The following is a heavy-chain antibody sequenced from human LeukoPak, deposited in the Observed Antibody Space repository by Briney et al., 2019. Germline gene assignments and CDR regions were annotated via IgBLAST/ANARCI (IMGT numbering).Heavy chain of an antibody. Sequence: GGSLRLSCAASGFTFSSYGMHWVRQAPGKGLEWVAYISYDGIYKNYTDSVTGRFTIARDNSKTTLYLQMISLRPEDSAVYFCAKDRSTGWYAGFDFWGQGTLVTVSS. CDR2: ISYDGIYK. V-gene: IGHV3-30*18. D-gene: IGHD6-19*01. CDR1: GFTFSSYG. J-gene: IGHJ5*01. CDR3: AKDRSTGWYAGFDF.